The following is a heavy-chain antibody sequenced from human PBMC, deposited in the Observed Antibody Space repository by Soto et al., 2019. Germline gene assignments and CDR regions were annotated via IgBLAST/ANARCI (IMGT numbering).Heavy chain of an antibody. CDR1: GGSISSYY. CDR3: ARSLGIAAAGYPPLFFDY. CDR2: IYYSGST. J-gene: IGHJ4*02. Sequence: SETLSLTCTVSGGSISSYYWSWIRQPPGKGLEWIGYIYYSGSTNYNPSLKSRVTISVDTSKNQFSLKLSSVTAANTAVYYCARSLGIAAAGYPPLFFDYWGQGTLVTVSS. V-gene: IGHV4-59*01. D-gene: IGHD6-13*01.